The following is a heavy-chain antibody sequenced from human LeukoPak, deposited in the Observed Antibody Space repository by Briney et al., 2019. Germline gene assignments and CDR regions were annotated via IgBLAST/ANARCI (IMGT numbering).Heavy chain of an antibody. D-gene: IGHD6-13*01. CDR1: GGSFSGYY. CDR3: ARALSSTDFDF. CDR2: INHSGST. Sequence: SETLSLTCAVYGGSFSGYYWSWIRQPPGKGLEWIGEINHSGSTNYNPSLKSRVTISVDTSKNQFSLKLSSVTAADTAVYYCARALSSTDFDFWGQGTLVTVSS. V-gene: IGHV4-34*01. J-gene: IGHJ4*02.